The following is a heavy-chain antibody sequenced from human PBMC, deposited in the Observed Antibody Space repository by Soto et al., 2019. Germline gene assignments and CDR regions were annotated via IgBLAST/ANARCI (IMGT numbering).Heavy chain of an antibody. CDR1: GGSFSGYY. CDR3: ARGGGVVVPAAIAYYGMDV. V-gene: IGHV4-34*01. Sequence: QVQLQQWGAGLLKPSETLSLTCAVYGGSFSGYYWSWIRQPPGKGLEWIGEINHSGSTNYNPSLKSRAPIAVAPSKYQFSLKLSPVTAAATAVYYCARGGGVVVPAAIAYYGMDVWGQGTTVTVSS. J-gene: IGHJ6*02. CDR2: INHSGST. D-gene: IGHD2-2*01.